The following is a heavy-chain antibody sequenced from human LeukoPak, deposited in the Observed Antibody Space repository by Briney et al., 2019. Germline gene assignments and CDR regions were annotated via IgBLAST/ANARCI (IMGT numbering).Heavy chain of an antibody. CDR2: ISSSGSST. CDR1: GFTFNNYA. J-gene: IGHJ4*02. D-gene: IGHD4-17*01. V-gene: IGHV3-23*01. Sequence: PGGSLRLSCAASGFTFNNYAMGWVRQAPGKGLEWVSAISSSGSSTYYADSVKGRFTISRDNSKNTLYLQMNSLRAEDTAAYYCARGAYGDYDYWGQGTLVTVSS. CDR3: ARGAYGDYDY.